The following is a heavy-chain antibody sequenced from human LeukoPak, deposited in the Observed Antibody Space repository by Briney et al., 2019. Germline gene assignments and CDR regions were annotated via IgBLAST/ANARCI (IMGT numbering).Heavy chain of an antibody. J-gene: IGHJ5*02. CDR1: GGSFSGYL. V-gene: IGHV4-34*01. CDR3: AGGPRESYYNWFGP. CDR2: INHSGSA. D-gene: IGHD3-10*01. Sequence: PSETLSLTCGVYGGSFSGYLWNWIRQPPGKGLEWLGEINHSGSANYHPSPKSRVTISVDTSKNQVSLSLSSVTAADTAVYYCAGGPRESYYNWFGPWGQGTLVTVSS.